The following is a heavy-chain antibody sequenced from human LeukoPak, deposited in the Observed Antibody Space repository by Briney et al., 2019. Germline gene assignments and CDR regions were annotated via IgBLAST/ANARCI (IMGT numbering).Heavy chain of an antibody. CDR1: GGSFNVYY. Sequence: SETLSLTCAVYGGSFNVYYWSWIRQPPGKGLEWIGEINHSGSTNYNPSLKSRVTISVDTFKKQFSLRLTSATAADTAVYYCARGLGPMSPSFDCWGQGTLVTVSS. J-gene: IGHJ4*02. CDR2: INHSGST. V-gene: IGHV4-34*01. CDR3: ARGLGPMSPSFDC. D-gene: IGHD3-22*01.